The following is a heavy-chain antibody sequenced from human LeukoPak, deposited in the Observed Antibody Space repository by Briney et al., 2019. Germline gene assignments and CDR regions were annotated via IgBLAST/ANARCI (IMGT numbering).Heavy chain of an antibody. D-gene: IGHD2-2*01. Sequence: GGSLRLSCAASGFTFSSYTMNWVRQAPGKGPEGVSSICSTRTYICYADSLKGRFTISRDNAKNSLYLQMDSLRAEDTAVYYCARGFGGYCSSTSCLVTIDYWGQGTLVTVSS. J-gene: IGHJ4*02. CDR1: GFTFSSYT. CDR3: ARGFGGYCSSTSCLVTIDY. CDR2: ICSTRTYI. V-gene: IGHV3-21*01.